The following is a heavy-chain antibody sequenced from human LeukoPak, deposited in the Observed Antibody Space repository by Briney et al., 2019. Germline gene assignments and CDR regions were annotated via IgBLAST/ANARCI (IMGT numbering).Heavy chain of an antibody. D-gene: IGHD6-13*01. CDR2: IYTSGST. Sequence: PSETLSLTCTVSGGSVSSYCWSWIRQPPGKGLEWIGYIYTSGSTNYNPSLKSRVTISVDTSKNQFSLKLSSVTAADTAVYYCARHALTIYSSSWYFDYWGQGTLVTVSS. CDR1: GGSVSSYC. J-gene: IGHJ4*02. CDR3: ARHALTIYSSSWYFDY. V-gene: IGHV4-4*09.